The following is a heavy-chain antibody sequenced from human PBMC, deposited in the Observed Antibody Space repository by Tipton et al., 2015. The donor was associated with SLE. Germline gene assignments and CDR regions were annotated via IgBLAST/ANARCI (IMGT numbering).Heavy chain of an antibody. V-gene: IGHV3-23*01. CDR3: ATSRDGYNS. CDR2: ISGSGGST. D-gene: IGHD5-24*01. J-gene: IGHJ4*02. CDR1: GFTFSGYA. Sequence: FLRLSCAASGFTFSGYAMSWVRQAPGKGLEWVSAISGSGGSTYYADSVKGRFTISRDNSKNTLYLQMNSLRAEDTAVYYCATSRDGYNSWGQGTLVTVSS.